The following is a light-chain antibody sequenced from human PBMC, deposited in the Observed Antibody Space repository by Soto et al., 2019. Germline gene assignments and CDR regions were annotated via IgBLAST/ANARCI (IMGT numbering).Light chain of an antibody. J-gene: IGLJ1*01. CDR3: QSYDSSLSGYV. V-gene: IGLV1-40*01. CDR1: SSNIGAGYD. Sequence: QSALTQPPSVSGAPGRRVTISCTGSSSNIGAGYDVHWYQQLPGTAPKLLIYGNSNRPSGVPDRFSASKSGTSASLAITGLQAEDEADYYCQSYDSSLSGYVFGTGTKVTVL. CDR2: GNS.